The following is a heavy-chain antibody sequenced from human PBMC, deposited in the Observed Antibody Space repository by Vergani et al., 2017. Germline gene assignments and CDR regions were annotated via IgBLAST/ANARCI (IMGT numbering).Heavy chain of an antibody. CDR3: ARVPLRYCSGGSCYPPRHYYYGMDV. CDR1: GGSISSSSYY. CDR2: IYYSGST. V-gene: IGHV4-39*07. Sequence: QLQLQESGPGLVKPSETLSLTCTVSGGSISSSSYYWGWIRQPPGKGLEWIGSIYYSGSTYYNPSLKSRVTISVDTSKNQFSLKLSSVTAADTAVYYCARVPLRYCSGGSCYPPRHYYYGMDVWGQGTTVTVSS. J-gene: IGHJ6*02. D-gene: IGHD2-15*01.